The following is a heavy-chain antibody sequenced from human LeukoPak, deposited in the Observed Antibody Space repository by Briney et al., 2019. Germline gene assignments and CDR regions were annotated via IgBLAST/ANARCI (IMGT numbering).Heavy chain of an antibody. Sequence: GASVKVSCKAAGYTFTSHGFIWLRQAPGQGLEWMGWITVNNGYTKYAQELQGRVTMTTDTSTSTAYMELRSLRSEDTAVYYCARVGVDFDYYYAMDVWGQGTAVTVSS. CDR3: ARVGVDFDYYYAMDV. CDR2: ITVNNGYT. D-gene: IGHD3-16*01. CDR1: GYTFTSHG. J-gene: IGHJ6*02. V-gene: IGHV1-18*01.